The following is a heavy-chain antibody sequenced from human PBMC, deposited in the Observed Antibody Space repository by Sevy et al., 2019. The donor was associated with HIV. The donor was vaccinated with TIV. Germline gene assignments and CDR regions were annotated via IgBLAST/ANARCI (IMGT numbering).Heavy chain of an antibody. CDR1: GGSFSGYY. Sequence: SETLSLTCAVYGGSFSGYYWSWIRQPPGKGLEWIGEINHSGSTNYNPSLKSRVTISVDTSKNQFSLKLSSVTAADTAVYYCAREHRWDAFDIWGQRTMVTVSS. J-gene: IGHJ3*02. CDR3: AREHRWDAFDI. V-gene: IGHV4-34*01. CDR2: INHSGST.